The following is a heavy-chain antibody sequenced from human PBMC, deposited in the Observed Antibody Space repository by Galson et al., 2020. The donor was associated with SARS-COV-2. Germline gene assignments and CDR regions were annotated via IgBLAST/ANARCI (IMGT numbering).Heavy chain of an antibody. V-gene: IGHV3-73*01. Sequence: GGSLRLSCAASGFTFSGSAMHWVRQASGKGLEWVGRIRSRANNYATSYTASVNGRFTISRDDSKNTSYLQMNSLKNDDTAVYYCTFVPIAVADTFSWGQGTLVTVSS. D-gene: IGHD6-19*01. CDR2: IRSRANNYAT. CDR1: GFTFSGSA. J-gene: IGHJ5*02. CDR3: TFVPIAVADTFS.